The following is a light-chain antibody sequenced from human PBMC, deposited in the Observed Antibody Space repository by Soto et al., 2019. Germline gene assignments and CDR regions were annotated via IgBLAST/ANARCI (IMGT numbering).Light chain of an antibody. CDR1: QDIRND. CDR2: AAS. Sequence: DLQMTQSPSSLSASVGDRVTITCRASQDIRNDLGWFQQKPGKAPKRLIYAASSLQSGVPTRFSGSGSGTEITLTNTRLQPEDCASYYWQWHNSYTRDFGGGTKVEIK. V-gene: IGKV1-17*01. CDR3: QWHNSYTRD. J-gene: IGKJ4*01.